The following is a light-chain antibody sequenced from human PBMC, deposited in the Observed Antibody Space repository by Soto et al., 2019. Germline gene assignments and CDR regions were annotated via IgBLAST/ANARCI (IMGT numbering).Light chain of an antibody. J-gene: IGLJ1*01. V-gene: IGLV4-69*01. CDR2: LNSDGSH. CDR1: SGHSSYA. CDR3: QTWGTGIQV. Sequence: QPVLTQSPSASASLGASVKLTCTLSSGHSSYAIARHQQQPEKGPRYLMKLNSDGSHSKGDGIPDRFSGSSSGAERYLTISSLQSEDEADYYCQTWGTGIQVFGTGTKLTVL.